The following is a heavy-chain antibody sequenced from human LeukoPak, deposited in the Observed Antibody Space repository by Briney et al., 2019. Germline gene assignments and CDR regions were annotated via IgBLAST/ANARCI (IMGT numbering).Heavy chain of an antibody. CDR2: IYYNGST. V-gene: IGHV4-59*01. J-gene: IGHJ5*02. Sequence: SETLSLTCTVSGGSISSYYWSWIRQPPGKGLEWIGYIYYNGSTNYNPSLKSRVTISVDTSKNQFSLKLSSVTTADTAVYYCARVVARSWFDAWSQGSLVTVPA. CDR1: GGSISSYY. CDR3: ARVVARSWFDA. D-gene: IGHD2-15*01.